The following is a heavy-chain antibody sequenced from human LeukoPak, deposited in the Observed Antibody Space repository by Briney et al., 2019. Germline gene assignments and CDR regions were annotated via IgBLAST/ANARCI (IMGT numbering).Heavy chain of an antibody. V-gene: IGHV4-39*01. Sequence: SETLSLTCTVSGGTFSSSSYYWGWLRQPPGTGLEWIGSIYYSGSTYYNPSLKSRVTISVDTSKNQFSLKLSSVTAADTAVYYCARRPKVYYYYGMDVWGQGTTVTVSS. CDR2: IYYSGST. J-gene: IGHJ6*02. CDR1: GGTFSSSSYY. CDR3: ARRPKVYYYYGMDV.